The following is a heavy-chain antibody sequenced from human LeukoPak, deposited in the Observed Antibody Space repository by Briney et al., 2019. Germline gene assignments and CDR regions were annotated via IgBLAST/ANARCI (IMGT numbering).Heavy chain of an antibody. D-gene: IGHD5-12*01. CDR2: INHSGST. V-gene: IGHV4-34*01. CDR1: GGSFSGYY. J-gene: IGHJ4*02. Sequence: SETLSLTCAVYGGSFSGYYWSWIRQPPGKGLEWIGEINHSGSTNYNPSLKSRVTISVDTSKNQFSLKLSSVTAADTAVYCCARGSVVAMVAFDYWGQGTLVTVSS. CDR3: ARGSVVAMVAFDY.